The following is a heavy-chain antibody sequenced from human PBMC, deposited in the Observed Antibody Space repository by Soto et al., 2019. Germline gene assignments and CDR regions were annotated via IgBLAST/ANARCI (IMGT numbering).Heavy chain of an antibody. CDR3: ARGGRVLRFLESLPYFYYGLGV. D-gene: IGHD3-3*01. CDR1: GGSIRTTDYY. V-gene: IGHV4-30-4*01. CDR2: IYNSETA. J-gene: IGHJ6*02. Sequence: SETLSLTCTVSGGSIRTTDYYWSWIRQSPGKGLEWIGYIYNSETAYYNPSLRSRISISADTSKNQFSLRLTSVTAADTAVYYCARGGRVLRFLESLPYFYYGLGVWGQGTTVTVSS.